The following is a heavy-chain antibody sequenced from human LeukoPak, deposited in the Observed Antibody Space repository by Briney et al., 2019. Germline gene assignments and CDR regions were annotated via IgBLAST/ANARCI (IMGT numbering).Heavy chain of an antibody. CDR1: GGSISSYY. CDR2: IYYSGST. V-gene: IGHV4-59*01. CDR3: ARYRTDFWSGSNWFDP. D-gene: IGHD3-3*01. Sequence: SETLSLTCTVSGGSISSYYWSWIRQPPGKGLEWIGYIYYSGSTNYNPSLRSRVTISVDTSKNQFSLKLSSVTAADTAVYYCARYRTDFWSGSNWFDPWGQGTLVTVSS. J-gene: IGHJ5*02.